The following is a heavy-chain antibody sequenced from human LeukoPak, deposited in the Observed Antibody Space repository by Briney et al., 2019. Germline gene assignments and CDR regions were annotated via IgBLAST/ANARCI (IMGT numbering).Heavy chain of an antibody. Sequence: PSETLSLTCTVSGGSMSSHYWSWVRQPPGKALEWIGYISHGGQTLSNPSLSSRVTISVDTSNNQFSLKLTSVTAADTAVYFCARDTYYTSGTYYIDYFDSWGQGALVTASS. J-gene: IGHJ4*02. CDR3: ARDTYYTSGTYYIDYFDS. CDR1: GGSMSSHY. D-gene: IGHD3-10*01. V-gene: IGHV4-59*11. CDR2: ISHGGQT.